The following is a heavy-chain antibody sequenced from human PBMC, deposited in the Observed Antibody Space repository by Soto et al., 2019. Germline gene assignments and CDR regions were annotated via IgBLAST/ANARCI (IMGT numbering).Heavy chain of an antibody. J-gene: IGHJ4*02. V-gene: IGHV5-51*01. CDR1: GYSFSSHW. CDR3: GGHQDYYARGDY. Sequence: GESLKISCKGSGYSFSSHWIGWVRQMPGKGLEWMGIIYPGDSDTRYSPSFQGQVTISADKSISTAYLQWSSLKASDTAMYYYGGHQDYYARGDYWGQGSLVIVSS. D-gene: IGHD3-10*01. CDR2: IYPGDSDT.